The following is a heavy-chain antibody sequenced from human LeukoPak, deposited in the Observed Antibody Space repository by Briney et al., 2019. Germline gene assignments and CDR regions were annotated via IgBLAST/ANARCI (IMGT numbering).Heavy chain of an antibody. CDR1: GGSISSTNYY. V-gene: IGHV4-39*01. CDR3: ARRAPVAGLGFFDY. Sequence: SETLSLTCNVSGGSISSTNYYWGWIRQPPGTAMEWIGNIYYSGSTHYNPSLKSRVSIFVDTANNQFSLKVTSVTATDTGVYYCARRAPVAGLGFFDYWGQGALVIVSS. J-gene: IGHJ4*02. CDR2: IYYSGST. D-gene: IGHD6-19*01.